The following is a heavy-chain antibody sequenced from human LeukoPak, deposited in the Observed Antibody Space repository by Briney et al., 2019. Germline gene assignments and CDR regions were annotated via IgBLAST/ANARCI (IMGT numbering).Heavy chain of an antibody. CDR2: ITASGGNT. D-gene: IGHD5-18*01. J-gene: IGHJ4*02. Sequence: GGSLRLSCAASGFTISSNYMNWVRQAPGKGLEWVSAITASGGNTYYADSVKGRFTISRDNSKNTLYLQVNSLRAEDTAVYYCAKGNGYSYGRYYFDYWGQGTLVTVSS. CDR1: GFTISSNY. CDR3: AKGNGYSYGRYYFDY. V-gene: IGHV3-23*01.